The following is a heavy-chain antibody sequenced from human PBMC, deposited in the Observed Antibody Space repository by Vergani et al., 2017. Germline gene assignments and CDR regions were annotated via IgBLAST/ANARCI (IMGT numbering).Heavy chain of an antibody. V-gene: IGHV3-9*01. CDR3: AKDLAAHRGDAFEI. CDR2: LSWNSGFI. Sequence: EVQLLESGGGLVQTGRSLRLSCVGSGFTFDDYAMHWVRQAPGKGLEWVAGLSWNSGFISYADSVKGRFTISRDNAKNSLYLQMDSLRPEDTAFYFCAKDLAAHRGDAFEIWGQGTKVTVSS. CDR1: GFTFDDYA. D-gene: IGHD1-14*01. J-gene: IGHJ3*02.